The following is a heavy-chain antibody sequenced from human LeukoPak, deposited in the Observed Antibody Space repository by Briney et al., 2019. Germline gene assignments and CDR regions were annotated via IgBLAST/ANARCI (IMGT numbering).Heavy chain of an antibody. CDR1: GGTFSSYA. D-gene: IGHD1-26*01. CDR3: ARGAESGSYFSYYGMDV. J-gene: IGHJ6*02. Sequence: ASVKVSCKASGGTFSSYAISWVRQAPGQGLEWMGIINPSGGSTSYAQKFQGRVTMTRDTSTSTVYMELSSLRSEDTAVYYCARGAESGSYFSYYGMDVWGQGTTVTVSS. V-gene: IGHV1-46*01. CDR2: INPSGGST.